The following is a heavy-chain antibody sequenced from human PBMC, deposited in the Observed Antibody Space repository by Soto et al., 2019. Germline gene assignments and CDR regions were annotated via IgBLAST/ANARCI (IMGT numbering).Heavy chain of an antibody. D-gene: IGHD2-2*01. CDR3: AYCSSTSCMDV. CDR1: GYTFTSYA. V-gene: IGHV1-3*01. J-gene: IGHJ6*01. Sequence: ASVKVSCKASGYTFTSYAMHWVRQAPGQRLEWMGWINAGNGNTKYSQKFQGRVTITRDTSASTAYMELSSLRSGDTAVYYCAYCSSTSCMDVWGQGTTVTVSS. CDR2: INAGNGNT.